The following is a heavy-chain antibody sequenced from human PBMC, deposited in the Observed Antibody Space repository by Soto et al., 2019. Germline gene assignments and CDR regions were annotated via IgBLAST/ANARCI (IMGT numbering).Heavy chain of an antibody. CDR3: PRSTPGNPFDI. CDR1: GFTFSSYW. V-gene: IGHV3-74*01. CDR2: IKGDGTNT. D-gene: IGHD3-10*01. Sequence: GGSLRLSCAASGFTFSSYWMHWVRQVPGKGLVWVSRIKGDGTNTDYADSVKGRFTISRDNAKNTLYLQMNSLRADDMAVHYSPRSTPGNPFDIWGQGTMVTVSS. J-gene: IGHJ3*02.